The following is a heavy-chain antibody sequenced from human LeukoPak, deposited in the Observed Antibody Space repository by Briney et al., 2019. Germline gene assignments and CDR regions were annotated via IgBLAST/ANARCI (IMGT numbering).Heavy chain of an antibody. CDR1: GFIFNNYA. CDR2: ISGTGVTA. Sequence: GGSLRLSCAASGFIFNNYAMSWVRQAPGKGLEWVSSISGTGVTAYYADSVEGRFAISRDNSKNTLYLQMSSLRAEDTALYYCAKDQRFGDLDDYRGQGTLVTVSS. D-gene: IGHD3-10*01. V-gene: IGHV3-23*01. J-gene: IGHJ4*02. CDR3: AKDQRFGDLDDY.